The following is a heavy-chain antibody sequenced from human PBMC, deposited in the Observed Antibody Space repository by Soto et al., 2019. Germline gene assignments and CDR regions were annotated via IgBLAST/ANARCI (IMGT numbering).Heavy chain of an antibody. CDR3: VRGSGRDGYEEGS. J-gene: IGHJ6*02. CDR1: GFTFSDRY. CDR2: ISGSSTDT. D-gene: IGHD2-21*01. V-gene: IGHV3-11*06. Sequence: QVQLVESGGGLVKPGGSLRLSCAASGFTFSDRYMSWLRQAPGRGLEWLSYISGSSTDTNYADSVKGRFTISRDNAKNSLYLQMNSLRDEDTAVYYCVRGSGRDGYEEGSRGLGTTVTVS.